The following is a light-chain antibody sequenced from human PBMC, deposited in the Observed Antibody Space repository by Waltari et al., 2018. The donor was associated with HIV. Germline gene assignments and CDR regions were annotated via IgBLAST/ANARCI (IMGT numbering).Light chain of an antibody. CDR1: QTVSNNY. V-gene: IGKV3D-20*01. J-gene: IGKJ2*01. CDR2: DAS. Sequence: EIMFTQSPATLSLYPGEIATLSCCASQTVSNNYLAWYQQKPGLAPRLLIYDASSRAAGVPDRFSGSGSGTNFTLTISRLEPEDFAVYYCHQFGSSTSYTFGQGTKVEIK. CDR3: HQFGSSTSYT.